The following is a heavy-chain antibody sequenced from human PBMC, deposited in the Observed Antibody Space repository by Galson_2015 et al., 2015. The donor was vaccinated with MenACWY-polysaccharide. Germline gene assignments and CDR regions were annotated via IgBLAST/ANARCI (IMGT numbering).Heavy chain of an antibody. CDR2: ISYDESNK. V-gene: IGHV3-30-3*01. Sequence: SLRLSCAASGFTFSSYAMHWVRQAPGKGLGWVAIISYDESNKYYSDSVKGRFTISRDNSENTLYLQMNSLRAEDTAVYYCARTYCDRTTCYGLDVWGQGTTVTVSS. CDR1: GFTFSSYA. J-gene: IGHJ6*02. D-gene: IGHD2-2*01. CDR3: ARTYCDRTTCYGLDV.